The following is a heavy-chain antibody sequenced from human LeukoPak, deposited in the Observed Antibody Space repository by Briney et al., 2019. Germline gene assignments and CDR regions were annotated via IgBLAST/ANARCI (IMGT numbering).Heavy chain of an antibody. CDR2: IKQDGSEK. CDR1: GFTFSSYR. V-gene: IGHV3-7*01. D-gene: IGHD1-26*01. CDR3: ASSIVGAAFDY. J-gene: IGHJ4*02. Sequence: GGSLRLSCAASGFTFSSYRMSWVRQAPGKGLEWVANIKQDGSEKYYVDSVKGRFTISRDNAKNSLYLQMNSLRAEDTAVYYCASSIVGAAFDYWGQGTLVTVSS.